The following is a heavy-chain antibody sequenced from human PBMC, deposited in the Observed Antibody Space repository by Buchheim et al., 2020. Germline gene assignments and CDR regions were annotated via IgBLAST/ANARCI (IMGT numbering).Heavy chain of an antibody. J-gene: IGHJ2*01. CDR3: ARGPDWYFDL. Sequence: EVQLVQSGAEVKTSGESLKISCKGSGFTFTNYWIGWVRQMPGKGLEWMAIIYPADSDTRYSPSFQGQVTISADKPINTAYLQWSSLRTSDTAMYYCARGPDWYFDLWGRGTL. CDR2: IYPADSDT. CDR1: GFTFTNYW. V-gene: IGHV5-51*01.